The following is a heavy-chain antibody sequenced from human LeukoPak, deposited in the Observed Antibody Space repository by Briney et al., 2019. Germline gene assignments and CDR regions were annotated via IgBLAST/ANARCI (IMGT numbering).Heavy chain of an antibody. CDR3: AKDPTTGDYFDY. D-gene: IGHD4-17*01. Sequence: GGSLRLSCAASEFSVGSNYMTWVRQAPGKGLEWVSLIYSGGSTYYADSVKGRFTISRDNSKKTLYLQMNSLRAEDTAVYYCAKDPTTGDYFDYWGQGTLVTVSS. V-gene: IGHV3-66*01. J-gene: IGHJ4*02. CDR1: EFSVGSNY. CDR2: IYSGGST.